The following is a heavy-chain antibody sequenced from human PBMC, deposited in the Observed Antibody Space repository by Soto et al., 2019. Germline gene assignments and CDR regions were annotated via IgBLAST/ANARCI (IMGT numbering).Heavy chain of an antibody. V-gene: IGHV3-11*05. CDR1: GFTFSDYY. CDR2: ISSSSSYT. J-gene: IGHJ2*01. D-gene: IGHD6-13*01. Sequence: QVQLVESGGGLVKPGGSLRLSCAASGFTFSDYYMSWIRQAPGKGLEWVSYISSSSSYTNYADSVKGRFTISRDNAKNSLYLQMNSLRAEDTAVYYCARTIAAAGGRRDFDLWGRGTLVTVSS. CDR3: ARTIAAAGGRRDFDL.